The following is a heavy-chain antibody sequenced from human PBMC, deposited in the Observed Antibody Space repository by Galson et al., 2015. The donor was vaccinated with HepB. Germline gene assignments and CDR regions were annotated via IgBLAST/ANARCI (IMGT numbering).Heavy chain of an antibody. CDR3: LKGGWGWTFDY. Sequence: SLRLSCAASGSTFSNNAMTWVRQAPGKGLEWVSSITGSNDDTHYADSVKGRFTISRDKSKNTLYLQVSSLTAEDTAVYYCLKGGWGWTFDYWGQGTLVTVSS. CDR2: ITGSNDDT. D-gene: IGHD6-19*01. J-gene: IGHJ4*02. CDR1: GSTFSNNA. V-gene: IGHV3-23*01.